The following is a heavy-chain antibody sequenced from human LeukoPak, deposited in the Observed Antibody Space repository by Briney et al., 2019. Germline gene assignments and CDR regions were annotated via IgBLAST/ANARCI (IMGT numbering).Heavy chain of an antibody. CDR1: GFRFSTYD. J-gene: IGHJ6*02. CDR2: IGIAGDT. Sequence: GGSLRLSCAASGFRFSTYDVQWDRQVAGKGLEWVSAIGIAGDTHYQGSVKGRFTISRENAKNCVYLEMDNLSAGDTAVYYCARDPSGYGMDVWGQGTTVIVSS. CDR3: ARDPSGYGMDV. V-gene: IGHV3-13*01.